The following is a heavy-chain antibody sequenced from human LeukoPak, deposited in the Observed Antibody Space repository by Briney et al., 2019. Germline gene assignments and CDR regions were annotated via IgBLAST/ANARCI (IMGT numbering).Heavy chain of an antibody. CDR1: GGSISSYF. D-gene: IGHD4-11*01. CDR3: ARATHTIRADYKPFDF. Sequence: PSETLSLTCTLSGGSISSYFWSWLRQPAGKGLEWIGRIYTSGSTTYNPSLKGRATMSVDTSRDQFSPKLSSVTAADTAIYYCARATHTIRADYKPFDFWGQGTLVTVSS. CDR2: IYTSGST. V-gene: IGHV4-4*07. J-gene: IGHJ4*02.